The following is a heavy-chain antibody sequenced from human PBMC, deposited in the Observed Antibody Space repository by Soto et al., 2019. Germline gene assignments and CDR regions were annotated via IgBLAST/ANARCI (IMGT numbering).Heavy chain of an antibody. J-gene: IGHJ4*02. CDR1: GYTFTTYG. V-gene: IGHV1-18*04. CDR3: ATRRSGSSIFDY. CDR2: ISAYNGNT. Sequence: VASVKVSCKTSGYTFTTYGVSWVRQAPGQGLEWMGWISAYNGNTNYAQKLQGRVTMTEDTSTDTAYMELSSLRSEDTAVYYCATRRSGSSIFDYWGQGTLVTVPQ. D-gene: IGHD1-26*01.